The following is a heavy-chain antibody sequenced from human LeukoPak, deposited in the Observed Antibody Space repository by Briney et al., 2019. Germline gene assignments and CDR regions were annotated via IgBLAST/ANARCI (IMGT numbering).Heavy chain of an antibody. V-gene: IGHV4-34*01. CDR1: GGSFSGYY. D-gene: IGHD3-3*01. J-gene: IGHJ4*02. CDR2: INHRGST. Sequence: SETLSLTCAVYGGSFSGYYWSWIRQPPGKGLEWIGEINHRGSTNYNPSLKSRVTISVDTSKNQFSLKLSSVTAADTAVYYCARAGRITIFGVVTEIDYWGQGTLVTVSS. CDR3: ARAGRITIFGVVTEIDY.